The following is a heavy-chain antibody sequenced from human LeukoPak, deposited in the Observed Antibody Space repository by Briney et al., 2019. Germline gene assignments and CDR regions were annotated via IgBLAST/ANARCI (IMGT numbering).Heavy chain of an antibody. CDR1: GFTFSDYY. J-gene: IGHJ4*02. CDR2: ISSSSSYT. V-gene: IGHV3-11*05. Sequence: PGGSLRLSCAASGFTFSDYYMSWIRQAPGKGLEWVSYISSSSSYTNYADSVKGRFTTSRDNAKNSLYLQMNSLRAEDTALYYCARGGEWEPVYWGQGTLVTVSS. D-gene: IGHD1-26*01. CDR3: ARGGEWEPVY.